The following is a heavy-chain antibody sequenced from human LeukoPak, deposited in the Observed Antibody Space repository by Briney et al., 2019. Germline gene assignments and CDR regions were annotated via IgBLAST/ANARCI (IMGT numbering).Heavy chain of an antibody. Sequence: PGGSLRLSRAASGFTFDDYAMHWVRQAPGKSLEWVSGINWDSGTIAYADSVKGRFTISRDNTKNSLYLQMNSLRAEDTALYYCAKVMSRDIVATAPFDYWGQGTLVTVSS. CDR2: INWDSGTI. CDR1: GFTFDDYA. V-gene: IGHV3-9*01. CDR3: AKVMSRDIVATAPFDY. D-gene: IGHD5-12*01. J-gene: IGHJ4*02.